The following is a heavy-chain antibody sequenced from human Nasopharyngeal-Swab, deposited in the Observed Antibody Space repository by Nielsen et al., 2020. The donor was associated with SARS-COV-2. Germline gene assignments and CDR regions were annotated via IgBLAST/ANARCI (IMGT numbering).Heavy chain of an antibody. Sequence: LSLTCAASGFTFSSYAVSWVRQAPGKGLEWVAVIWYDGSNKYYADSVKGRFTISRDNSKNTLYLQMNSLRAEDTAVYYCARDHCSSTSCYLPGHYFDYWGQGTLVTVSS. CDR3: ARDHCSSTSCYLPGHYFDY. J-gene: IGHJ4*02. D-gene: IGHD2-2*01. CDR1: GFTFSSYA. V-gene: IGHV3-33*08. CDR2: IWYDGSNK.